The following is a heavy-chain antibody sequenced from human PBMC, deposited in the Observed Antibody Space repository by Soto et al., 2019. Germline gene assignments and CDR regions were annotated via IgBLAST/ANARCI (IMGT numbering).Heavy chain of an antibody. CDR1: GGSISSGNYY. J-gene: IGHJ4*02. Sequence: QVQLQESGPGLVKPSQTLSLTCTVSGGSISSGNYYWSWIRQPPGKGLEWIGFISYSGSTYYSTSLKRRVTISVDTSKSQFSLNLSFVTAADTAVYYCATMGTPATGLYFFDYWGQGSLLTVSS. CDR2: ISYSGST. CDR3: ATMGTPATGLYFFDY. D-gene: IGHD2-15*01. V-gene: IGHV4-30-4*01.